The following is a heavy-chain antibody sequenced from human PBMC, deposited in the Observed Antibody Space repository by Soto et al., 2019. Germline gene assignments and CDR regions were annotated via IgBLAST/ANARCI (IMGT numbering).Heavy chain of an antibody. D-gene: IGHD4-17*01. CDR1: GFTFSSYA. Sequence: EGQLLESGGGLVQPGGSLRLSCAAAGFTFSSYAMNWVRQAPGKGLEWVSGIGVGGGSTYYAESVKGRFTIARDNSKNTLHLQIHSLSAEDTAVYYCEKSRVSTTVYSGVDVWGQGTTVTVSS. CDR3: EKSRVSTTVYSGVDV. J-gene: IGHJ6*02. CDR2: IGVGGGST. V-gene: IGHV3-23*01.